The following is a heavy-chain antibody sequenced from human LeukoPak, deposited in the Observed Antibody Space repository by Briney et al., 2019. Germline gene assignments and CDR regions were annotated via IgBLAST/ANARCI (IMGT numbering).Heavy chain of an antibody. CDR1: GFTVSSNY. CDR3: ARAHCYGPYYYYYYYMDV. CDR2: IYSGGST. J-gene: IGHJ6*03. Sequence: GGSLRLSCAASGFTVSSNYMSWVRQAPGKGLEWVSVIYSGGSTYYADSVKGRFTISRDNSKNTLYLQMNSLRAEDTAVYYCARAHCYGPYYYYYYYMDVWGKGTTVTVSS. V-gene: IGHV3-53*01. D-gene: IGHD2-2*01.